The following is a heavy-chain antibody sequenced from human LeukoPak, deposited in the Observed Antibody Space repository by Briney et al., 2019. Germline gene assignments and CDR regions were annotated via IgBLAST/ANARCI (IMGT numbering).Heavy chain of an antibody. J-gene: IGHJ2*01. CDR3: ARDFGSEGYTSGWHAFDL. V-gene: IGHV3-48*03. CDR2: ISSSGSII. D-gene: IGHD6-19*01. CDR1: AFTFSSYE. Sequence: GGSLRLSCAASAFTFSSYEMNWVRQAPGKGLEWVSYISSSGSIIYYADSVKGRFTISRDNAKNSLYLQMDNLRTEDTAVYYCARDFGSEGYTSGWHAFDLWGRGTLVTVSS.